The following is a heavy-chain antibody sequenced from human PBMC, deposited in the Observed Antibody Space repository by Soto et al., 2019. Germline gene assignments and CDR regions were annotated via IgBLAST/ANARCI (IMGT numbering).Heavy chain of an antibody. V-gene: IGHV3-48*01. CDR2: ISSSSSTI. Sequence: GGSLRLSCAASGFTFSTFNMNWVRQAPGKGLEWVSYISSSSSTIYYADSVKGRFTISRDNAKNSLYLQMNSLRAEDTAVYYCVRAPSSGWYGGDAFAIWGQGTMVTVSS. J-gene: IGHJ3*02. CDR1: GFTFSTFN. CDR3: VRAPSSGWYGGDAFAI. D-gene: IGHD6-19*01.